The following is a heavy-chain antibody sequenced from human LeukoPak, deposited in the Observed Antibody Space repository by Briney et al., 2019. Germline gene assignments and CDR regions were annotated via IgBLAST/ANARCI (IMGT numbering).Heavy chain of an antibody. CDR1: GGSISSGDDD. CDR2: IYYSGST. V-gene: IGHV4-30-4*08. J-gene: IGHJ6*03. D-gene: IGHD3-9*01. Sequence: PSQTLSLTCTVSGGSISSGDDDWGWIRRPPGKGLEWIGYIYYSGSTYNNRYVKRRFTISVDTSKNQFSLKLRSVTAADTAVYYCARDTPGGYDILTGSYYYYYMDVWGKGTTVTVSS. CDR3: ARDTPGGYDILTGSYYYYYMDV.